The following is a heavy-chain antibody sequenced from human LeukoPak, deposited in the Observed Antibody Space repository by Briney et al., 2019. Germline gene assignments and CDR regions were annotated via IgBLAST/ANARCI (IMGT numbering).Heavy chain of an antibody. D-gene: IGHD4-17*01. CDR1: GFTFSDYF. Sequence: GGSLRLSCAASGFTFSDYFMTWIRQAPGKGLEYISFITSSGTTTYYADSLKGRFTISRDNAKNSLYLQMDSLRAEDAAVYYCARGDEGDTTVLRGGYFDYWGQGTLVTVSS. CDR2: ITSSGTTT. V-gene: IGHV3-11*04. CDR3: ARGDEGDTTVLRGGYFDY. J-gene: IGHJ4*02.